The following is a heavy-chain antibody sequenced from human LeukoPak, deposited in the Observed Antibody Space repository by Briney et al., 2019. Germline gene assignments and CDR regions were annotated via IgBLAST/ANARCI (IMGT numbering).Heavy chain of an antibody. D-gene: IGHD3-10*01. CDR2: MNPNSGNT. CDR1: GYTFTSYD. V-gene: IGHV1-8*01. CDR3: ARDQRGHYGSGSYYMIAYYYYMDV. J-gene: IGHJ6*03. Sequence: ASVKVSCKASGYTFTSYDINWVRQATGQGLEWMGWMNPNSGNTGYAQKFQGRVTMTRNTSISTAYMELSSLRSEDTAVYYCARDQRGHYGSGSYYMIAYYYYMDVWGKGTTVTVSS.